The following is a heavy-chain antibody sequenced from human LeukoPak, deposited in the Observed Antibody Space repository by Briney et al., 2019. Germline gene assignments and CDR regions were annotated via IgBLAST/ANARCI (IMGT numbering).Heavy chain of an antibody. V-gene: IGHV4-4*02. CDR2: INHSGST. J-gene: IGHJ4*02. CDR1: GGSISSSNW. D-gene: IGHD5-18*01. CDR3: AFPGGYSYGLDY. Sequence: PSETLSLTCAVSGGSISSSNWWSWIRQPPGKGLEWIGEINHSGSTNYNPSLKSRVTISVDTSKNQFSLKLSSVTAADTAVYYCAFPGGYSYGLDYWGQGTLVTVSS.